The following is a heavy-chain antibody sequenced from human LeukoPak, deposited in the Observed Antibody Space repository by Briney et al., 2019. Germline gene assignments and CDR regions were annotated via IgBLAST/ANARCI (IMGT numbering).Heavy chain of an antibody. V-gene: IGHV3-73*01. Sequence: GGSLRLACAASGFTFSGSAMHWVRQASGKGLEWVGRIRSKANSYATAYAASVKGRFTISRDDSKNTAYLQMNSLKTEDTAVYYCTRNGHYVAPDYWGQGTLVTVSS. J-gene: IGHJ4*02. CDR1: GFTFSGSA. D-gene: IGHD4-17*01. CDR3: TRNGHYVAPDY. CDR2: IRSKANSYAT.